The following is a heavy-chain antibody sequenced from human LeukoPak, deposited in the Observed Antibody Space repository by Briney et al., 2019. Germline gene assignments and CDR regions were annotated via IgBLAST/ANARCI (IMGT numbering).Heavy chain of an antibody. Sequence: ASVKVSCKASGYTFTGYYMHWVRQAPGQGPEWMGWINPNSGGTNYAQKFQGWVTMTRDTSISTAYMELSRLRSDDTAVYYCARGPGNTAMVAGFDYWGQGTLVTVSS. D-gene: IGHD5-18*01. J-gene: IGHJ4*02. CDR3: ARGPGNTAMVAGFDY. CDR2: INPNSGGT. V-gene: IGHV1-2*04. CDR1: GYTFTGYY.